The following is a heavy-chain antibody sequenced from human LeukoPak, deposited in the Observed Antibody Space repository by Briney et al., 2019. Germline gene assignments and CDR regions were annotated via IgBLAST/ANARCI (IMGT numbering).Heavy chain of an antibody. J-gene: IGHJ3*02. Sequence: GGSLRLSCAASGFTFSSYAMSWVRQAPGKGLEWVAVISYDGSNKYYADSVKGRFTISRDNSKNTLYLQMNSLRAEDTAVYYCAKDKRWELLSARSGDGFDIWGQGTMVTVSS. V-gene: IGHV3-30*18. D-gene: IGHD1-26*01. CDR1: GFTFSSYA. CDR3: AKDKRWELLSARSGDGFDI. CDR2: ISYDGSNK.